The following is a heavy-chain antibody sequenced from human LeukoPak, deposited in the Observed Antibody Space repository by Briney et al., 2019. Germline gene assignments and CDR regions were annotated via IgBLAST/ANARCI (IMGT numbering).Heavy chain of an antibody. CDR3: AKRVIYCSSTSCYSYFDY. CDR2: ISGSGGST. CDR1: GFTFSSYA. V-gene: IGHV3-23*01. Sequence: GGSLRLSCAASGFTFSSYAMSWVRQAPGKGLEWVSAISGSGGSTYYADSVKGRFTISRDNSENTLYLQMNSLRAEDTAVYYCAKRVIYCSSTSCYSYFDYWGQGTLVTVSS. J-gene: IGHJ4*02. D-gene: IGHD2-2*01.